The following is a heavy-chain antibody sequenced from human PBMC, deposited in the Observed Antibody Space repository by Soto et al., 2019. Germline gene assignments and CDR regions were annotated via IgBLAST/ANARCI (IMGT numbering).Heavy chain of an antibody. J-gene: IGHJ5*02. CDR2: ISSSSSTI. CDR1: VFTFSSYS. Sequence: EVQLVESVRVLVQPGGSLRLSCAASVFTFSSYSMNWVRQAPGKGLEWVSYISSSSSTIYYADSVKGRFTISRDNAKNSLYLQMNSLRDEDTAVYYCAREVYSNVALNWFDPWGQGTLVTVSS. CDR3: AREVYSNVALNWFDP. V-gene: IGHV3-48*02. D-gene: IGHD4-4*01.